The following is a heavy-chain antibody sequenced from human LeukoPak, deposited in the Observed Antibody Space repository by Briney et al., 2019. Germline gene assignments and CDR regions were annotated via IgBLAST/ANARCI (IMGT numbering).Heavy chain of an antibody. D-gene: IGHD6-19*01. Sequence: SVKVSCKASGGTFSSYAISWVRQAPGQGLEWMGGIVPIFGTANYAQKFQGRVTITADESTSTAYMELSSLRSEDTAVYYCARGIREQWLGLGYFDYWGQGTLVTVSS. J-gene: IGHJ4*02. CDR3: ARGIREQWLGLGYFDY. CDR1: GGTFSSYA. V-gene: IGHV1-69*13. CDR2: IVPIFGTA.